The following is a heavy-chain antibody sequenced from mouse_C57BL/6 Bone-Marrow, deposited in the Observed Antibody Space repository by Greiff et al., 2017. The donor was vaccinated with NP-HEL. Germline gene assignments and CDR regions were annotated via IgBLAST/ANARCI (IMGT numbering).Heavy chain of an antibody. CDR3: ARPATMITTDWYFDV. Sequence: EVQVVESGGGLVQPGGSLKLSCAASGFTFSDYGMAWVRQAPRKGPEWVAFISNLAYSIYYADTVTGRFTISRENAKNTLYLEMSSLRSEDTAMYYCARPATMITTDWYFDVWGTGTTVTVSS. CDR1: GFTFSDYG. J-gene: IGHJ1*03. CDR2: ISNLAYSI. D-gene: IGHD2-4*01. V-gene: IGHV5-15*01.